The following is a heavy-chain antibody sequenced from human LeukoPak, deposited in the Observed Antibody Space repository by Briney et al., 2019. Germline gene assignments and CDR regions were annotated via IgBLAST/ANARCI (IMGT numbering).Heavy chain of an antibody. V-gene: IGHV3-21*01. CDR1: GFTFTSYT. CDR3: ARDTSSGRYGGFDY. Sequence: GGSLRLSWAASGFTFTSYTMNWVRQAPGKGLEWVSSISSSTIYIYYADSVKGRFTISRDNAKNSVYLQMNSLRAEDTAVYYCARDTSSGRYGGFDYWGQGTLVTVSS. J-gene: IGHJ4*02. D-gene: IGHD6-19*01. CDR2: ISSSTIYI.